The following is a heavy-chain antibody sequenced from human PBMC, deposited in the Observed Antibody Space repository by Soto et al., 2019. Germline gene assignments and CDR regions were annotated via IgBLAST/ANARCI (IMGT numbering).Heavy chain of an antibody. CDR1: GYSFTSYG. CDR3: ARDTVVNTDNWFDL. J-gene: IGHJ5*02. V-gene: IGHV1-18*01. CDR2: ISGYNGKT. Sequence: QVHLVQSGAEVKKPGASVQVSCKASGYSFTSYGISWVRQAAGQGLEWMAWISGYNGKTRFAPKYQGRLTMTIDTSTSTAYMDLRSLRSDDAAMYYCARDTVVNTDNWFDLWGQGTLVTVSS. D-gene: IGHD5-18*01.